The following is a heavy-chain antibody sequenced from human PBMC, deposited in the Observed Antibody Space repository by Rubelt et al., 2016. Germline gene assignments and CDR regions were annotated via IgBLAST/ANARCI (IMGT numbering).Heavy chain of an antibody. CDR3: ARTAFYSKSFDY. Sequence: MSWVRQAPGQGLEWVSLIYSDGTTFYAESVKGRFTISRDNAKNSLYLQMNSLRAEDTAVYYCARTAFYSKSFDYWGQGTLVTVSS. D-gene: IGHD4-11*01. V-gene: IGHV3-66*01. J-gene: IGHJ4*02. CDR2: IYSDGTT.